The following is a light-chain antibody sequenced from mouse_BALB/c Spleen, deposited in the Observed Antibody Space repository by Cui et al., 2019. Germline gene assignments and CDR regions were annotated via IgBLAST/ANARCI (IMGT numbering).Light chain of an antibody. Sequence: VGETVTITCRASEKIYSDLAWYQQKQGKSPQLLVYAATNLADGVPSRFSGSGSGTQYSLKINSLQSEDFGSYYFPPFFCTPLTFGAGTKLELK. J-gene: IGKJ5*01. CDR1: EKIYSD. V-gene: IGKV12-46*01. CDR2: AAT. CDR3: PPFFCTPLT.